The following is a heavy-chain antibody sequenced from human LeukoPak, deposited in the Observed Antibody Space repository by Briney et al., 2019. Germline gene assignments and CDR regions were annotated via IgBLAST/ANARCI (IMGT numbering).Heavy chain of an antibody. Sequence: SVKVSCKASGGTFSSYAISWVRQAPGQGLEWMGRIIPILGIANYAQKFQGRVTITADKSTSTAYMELSSLRSEDTAVYYCARGERWLQSATDVWGKGTTVTVSS. D-gene: IGHD5-24*01. CDR2: IIPILGIA. J-gene: IGHJ6*04. CDR1: GGTFSSYA. CDR3: ARGERWLQSATDV. V-gene: IGHV1-69*04.